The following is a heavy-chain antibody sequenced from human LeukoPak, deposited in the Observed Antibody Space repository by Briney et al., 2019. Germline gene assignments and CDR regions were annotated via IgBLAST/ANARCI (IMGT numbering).Heavy chain of an antibody. D-gene: IGHD4/OR15-4a*01. CDR1: GFTFSSYA. Sequence: GRSLRLSCAASGFTFSSYAMHWVRQAQGKGLESVALIAYDGSNKYYADSVKGRFTISRDNSKNTLYLQMNSLRAEDTAVYYCATGSSISSLTTFAYWGQGTLVTVSA. V-gene: IGHV3-30*01. CDR3: ATGSSISSLTTFAY. CDR2: IAYDGSNK. J-gene: IGHJ4*02.